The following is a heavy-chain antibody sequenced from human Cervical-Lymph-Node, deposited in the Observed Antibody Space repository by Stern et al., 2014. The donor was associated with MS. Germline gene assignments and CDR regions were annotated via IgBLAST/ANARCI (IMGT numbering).Heavy chain of an antibody. CDR1: GFSLSNAAMG. CDR2: IFSTGET. J-gene: IGHJ4*02. CDR3: ARMREYCSGGICFAGYYDS. D-gene: IGHD2-15*01. Sequence: SGPVLVKPTETLTLTCSVSGFSLSNAAMGVSWIRQPTGKALECLAHIFSTGETAYSTSLKSRLTISKDTSRSQVVLTMTNMDPVDTATYYCARMREYCSGGICFAGYYDSWGQGTLVTVSS. V-gene: IGHV2-26*01.